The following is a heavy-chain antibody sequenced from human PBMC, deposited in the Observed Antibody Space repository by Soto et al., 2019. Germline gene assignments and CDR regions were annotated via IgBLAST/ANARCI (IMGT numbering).Heavy chain of an antibody. CDR3: ARGSPTYFDY. J-gene: IGHJ4*02. Sequence: PSENLSLTCAVYGGSFSGYYWSWIRQPPVKVLEWIGEINHSGSTNYNPSLKSRVTISVDTSKNQFSLKLISVTAADTAVYYCARGSPTYFDYWGQGTLVTVSS. V-gene: IGHV4-34*01. CDR2: INHSGST. CDR1: GGSFSGYY.